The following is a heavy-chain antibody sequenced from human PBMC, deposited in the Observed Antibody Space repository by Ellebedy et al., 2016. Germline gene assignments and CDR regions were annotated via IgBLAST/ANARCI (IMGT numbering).Heavy chain of an antibody. J-gene: IGHJ4*02. CDR2: ISGSAGST. Sequence: GESLKISXTASGFTFSNYAMSWVRQAPGKGLEWVSTISGSAGSTYSADSVKGRFTLSRDNSKNTLNLQMNSLRADDTAIYYCVTHTGTYEGPFDYWGQGSLVTVSS. CDR3: VTHTGTYEGPFDY. V-gene: IGHV3-23*01. D-gene: IGHD1-26*01. CDR1: GFTFSNYA.